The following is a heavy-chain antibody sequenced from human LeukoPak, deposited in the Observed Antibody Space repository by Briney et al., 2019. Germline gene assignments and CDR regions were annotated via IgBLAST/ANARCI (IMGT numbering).Heavy chain of an antibody. Sequence: GASVKVSCKASGYTFTGYYLHWVRQAPGQGLEWMGWINSNSGGTNYAQKFQGRVTMTTDTSTSTAYMELRSLRSDDTAVYYCARAGCWEIPRYAFYIWGQGTMVTVSS. CDR3: ARAGCWEIPRYAFYI. CDR1: GYTFTGYY. V-gene: IGHV1-2*02. CDR2: INSNSGGT. J-gene: IGHJ3*02. D-gene: IGHD1-26*01.